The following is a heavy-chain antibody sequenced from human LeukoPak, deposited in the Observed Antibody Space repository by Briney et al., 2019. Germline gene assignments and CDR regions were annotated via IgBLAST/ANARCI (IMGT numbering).Heavy chain of an antibody. Sequence: SETLSLTCTVSGGSISSYYWSWIRQPPGKGLEWIGYIYYSGSTNYNPPLKSRVTISVDTSKHQFSLKLSSVTAADTAVYYCARGGRDWGPAYYVGMDVWGQGTTVTVSS. CDR1: GGSISSYY. D-gene: IGHD7-27*01. CDR2: IYYSGST. V-gene: IGHV4-59*01. CDR3: ARGGRDWGPAYYVGMDV. J-gene: IGHJ6*02.